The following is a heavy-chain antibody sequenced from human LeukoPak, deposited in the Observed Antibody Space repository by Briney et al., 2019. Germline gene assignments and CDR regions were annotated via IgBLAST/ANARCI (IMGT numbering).Heavy chain of an antibody. CDR3: ATLPRIVDVYYYYYMDV. J-gene: IGHJ6*03. CDR1: GYTLTEVS. D-gene: IGHD3-16*02. Sequence: ASVKVSCKVSGYTLTEVSMHLVRQAPGKGLEWMGGFDPEDGETIYAQKFQGRVTMTEDTSTDTAYMGLSSLRSEDTAVYYCATLPRIVDVYYYYYMDVWGKGTTVTVSS. V-gene: IGHV1-24*01. CDR2: FDPEDGET.